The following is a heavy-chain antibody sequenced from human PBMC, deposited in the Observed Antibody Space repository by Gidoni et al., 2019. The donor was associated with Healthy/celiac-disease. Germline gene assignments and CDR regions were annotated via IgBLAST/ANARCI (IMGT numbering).Heavy chain of an antibody. J-gene: IGHJ4*02. CDR1: GFTFDAYA. CDR2: ISWNSGSI. CDR3: AKGPTYYYDSSGYYYLGGYFDY. D-gene: IGHD3-22*01. Sequence: EVPLVESGGGLVQPGRSLSPSCAPPGFTFDAYAMHWFRQAPGKGLEWVSGISWNSGSIGYADSVKGRFTISRDNAKNSLYLQMNSLRAEDTALYYCAKGPTYYYDSSGYYYLGGYFDYWGQGTLVTVSS. V-gene: IGHV3-9*01.